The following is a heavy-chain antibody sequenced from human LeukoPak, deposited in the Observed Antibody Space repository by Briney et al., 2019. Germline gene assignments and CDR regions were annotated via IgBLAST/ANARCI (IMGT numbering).Heavy chain of an antibody. CDR2: IKKTGSET. Sequence: QAVRSLRLSCAASGFTFSHFCMSGVRHAPGRGREGGAYIKKTGSETYYADSVKGRFTITRNNTRNSLYLQMYSLRDEDTAVYFCAREDGYSRGGKCSSYFGSWGQGTLVTVSS. D-gene: IGHD2-15*01. V-gene: IGHV3-7*01. CDR1: GFTFSHFC. CDR3: AREDGYSRGGKCSSYFGS. J-gene: IGHJ4*02.